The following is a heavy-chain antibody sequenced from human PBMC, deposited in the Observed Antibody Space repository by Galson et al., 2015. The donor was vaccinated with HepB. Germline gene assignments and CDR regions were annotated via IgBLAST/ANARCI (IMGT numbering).Heavy chain of an antibody. CDR3: ARIRNSAWLNDAFDI. CDR2: ISYDGSNK. V-gene: IGHV3-30-3*01. J-gene: IGHJ3*02. D-gene: IGHD6-19*01. Sequence: SLRLSCAASGFTFSNCAMHWVRQAPGKGLGWVALISYDGSNKYYTDSVKGRFTISRDNSKNTLFLQMNSLREEDTAVYYCARIRNSAWLNDAFDIWGQGTMVTVSS. CDR1: GFTFSNCA.